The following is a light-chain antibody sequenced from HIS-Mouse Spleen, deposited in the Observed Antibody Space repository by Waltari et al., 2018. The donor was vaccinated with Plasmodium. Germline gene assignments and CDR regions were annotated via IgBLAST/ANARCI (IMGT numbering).Light chain of an antibody. CDR3: YSTDSSGNHRV. J-gene: IGLJ3*02. V-gene: IGLV3-10*01. CDR2: EDS. CDR1: ALPKKY. Sequence: SYELTQPPSLSVSPGQTARITCSGDALPKKYAYWYQQKSGQAPVLVIYEDSKRTSGIPERFSGSSSGTMATLSISGAQVEDEADYYGYSTDSSGNHRVFGGGTKLTVL.